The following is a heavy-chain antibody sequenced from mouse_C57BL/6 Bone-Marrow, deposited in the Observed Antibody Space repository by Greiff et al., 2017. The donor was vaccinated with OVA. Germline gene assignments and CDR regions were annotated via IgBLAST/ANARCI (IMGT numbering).Heavy chain of an antibody. J-gene: IGHJ3*01. CDR2: IYPRSGNT. CDR1: GYTFTSYG. Sequence: VQLQQSGAELARPGASVKLSCKASGYTFTSYGISWVKQRTGPGLEWIGEIYPRSGNTYYNEKFKGKATLTAYKSSSTAYMELRSLTSEDSAVYFCARSGHDYYGSSPAWFAYWGQGTLVTVSA. CDR3: ARSGHDYYGSSPAWFAY. D-gene: IGHD1-1*01. V-gene: IGHV1-81*01.